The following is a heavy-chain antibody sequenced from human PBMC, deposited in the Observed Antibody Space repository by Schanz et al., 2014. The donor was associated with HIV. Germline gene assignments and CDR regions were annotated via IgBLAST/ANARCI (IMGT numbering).Heavy chain of an antibody. J-gene: IGHJ2*01. Sequence: EVQLLESGGGLVQPGGSLRLSCAASGFTFSTYRMNWVRQAPGKGLEWVSYISSSSTTRHYADSVKGRFTISRDNAKNSLSLQMNSLRAEDTAVYYCALSRPSGYGGSWYFDLWGRGTLVAVSS. D-gene: IGHD2-15*01. CDR2: ISSSSTTR. CDR1: GFTFSTYR. V-gene: IGHV3-48*01. CDR3: ALSRPSGYGGSWYFDL.